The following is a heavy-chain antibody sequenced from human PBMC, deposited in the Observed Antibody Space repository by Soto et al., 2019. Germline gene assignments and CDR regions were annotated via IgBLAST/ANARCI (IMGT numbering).Heavy chain of an antibody. CDR1: GFTFSSYA. CDR3: ARRSSSWSFDY. Sequence: EVQLLESGGGLVQPGGSLRLSCAASGFTFSSYAMNWVRQAPGKGLEWVSVISGSGGSTYYADSVKGRFTISRDNSKNTLSLQMNSLRAEDTAVYYCARRSSSWSFDYWGQGTLVTVSS. D-gene: IGHD6-13*01. J-gene: IGHJ4*02. V-gene: IGHV3-23*01. CDR2: ISGSGGST.